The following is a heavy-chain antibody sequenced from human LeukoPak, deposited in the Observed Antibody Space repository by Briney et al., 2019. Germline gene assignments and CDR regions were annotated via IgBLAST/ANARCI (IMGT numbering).Heavy chain of an antibody. Sequence: SETLSLTCTVSGGSISSYYWSWIRQPPGKGLEWIGYIYYSGSTNYNPSLKSRVTMSVDTSKNQFSLKLSSVTAADTAVYYCARDTRSYYASSGYYNWFDPWGQGTLVTVSS. CDR2: IYYSGST. J-gene: IGHJ5*02. CDR3: ARDTRSYYASSGYYNWFDP. D-gene: IGHD3-22*01. V-gene: IGHV4-59*01. CDR1: GGSISSYY.